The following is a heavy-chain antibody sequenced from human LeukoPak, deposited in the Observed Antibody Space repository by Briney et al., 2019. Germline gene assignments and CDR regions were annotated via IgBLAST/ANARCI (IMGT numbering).Heavy chain of an antibody. CDR3: ARDRSRSLY. V-gene: IGHV3-7*01. CDR2: IKQDGSEK. J-gene: IGHJ4*02. Sequence: PGGSLRLSCVASGFTFSSYWMTWVRQAPGKGLEWVANIKQDGSEKYYVDSVKGRFTISRDDAKNSLYLQMNSLRAEDTAVYYCARDRSRSLYSGQGTLVTVSS. CDR1: GFTFSSYW. D-gene: IGHD1-26*01.